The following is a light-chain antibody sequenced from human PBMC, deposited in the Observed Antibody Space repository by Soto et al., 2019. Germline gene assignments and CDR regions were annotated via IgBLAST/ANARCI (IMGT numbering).Light chain of an antibody. CDR3: CSYTTSDTRV. CDR1: SSDIGGYNY. Sequence: QSALTQPASVSGSPGQSITISCTGTSSDIGGYNYVSWYQQHPGKAPRLIIYEVINRPSGVSNRFSGSKSGNTASLTISGLQAEDEADYYCCSYTTSDTRVFGGGTKLTVL. V-gene: IGLV2-14*01. CDR2: EVI. J-gene: IGLJ3*02.